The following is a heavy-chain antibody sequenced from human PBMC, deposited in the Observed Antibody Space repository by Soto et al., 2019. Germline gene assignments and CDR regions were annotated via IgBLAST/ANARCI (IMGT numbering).Heavy chain of an antibody. CDR1: GFTFSSYA. CDR2: ISGSGGST. V-gene: IGHV3-23*01. Sequence: EVQLLESGGGLVQPGGSLRLSCAASGFTFSSYAMSWVRQAPGKGLEWVSAISGSGGSTYYADSVKGRFTISRDNAKKTTYLQMNNLRADDTAGDYRAKRERDAAPYPTVFDYWGQGTLVTVSS. D-gene: IGHD1-26*01. CDR3: AKRERDAAPYPTVFDY. J-gene: IGHJ4*02.